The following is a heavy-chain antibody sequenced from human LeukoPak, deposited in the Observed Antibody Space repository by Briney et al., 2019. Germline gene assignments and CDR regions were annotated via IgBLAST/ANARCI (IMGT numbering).Heavy chain of an antibody. Sequence: GGSLRLSCAASGFTFSSYWMHWVRRAPGKGLVWVSRIDSDGSSTSYADSVKGRFTISRDNAKNTLYLQMNSLRAEDTAVYYCARDSIAEAGDFDYWGQGTLVTVSS. CDR3: ARDSIAEAGDFDY. D-gene: IGHD6-13*01. V-gene: IGHV3-74*01. CDR2: IDSDGSST. CDR1: GFTFSSYW. J-gene: IGHJ4*02.